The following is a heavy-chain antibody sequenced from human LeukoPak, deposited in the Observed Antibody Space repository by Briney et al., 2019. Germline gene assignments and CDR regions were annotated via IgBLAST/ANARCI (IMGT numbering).Heavy chain of an antibody. CDR1: GALISSYY. CDR3: ARAFYPGYYSYMAV. Sequence: SETLSLTCTVSGALISSYYWSWIRQPPGKGLEWIGYIYYSGSNNYNPSLKSRVTISIDTSKNQFSLKLSSVTAADTAVYYCARAFYPGYYSYMAVWGKGTTVTVSS. D-gene: IGHD3-3*02. CDR2: IYYSGSN. J-gene: IGHJ6*03. V-gene: IGHV4-59*08.